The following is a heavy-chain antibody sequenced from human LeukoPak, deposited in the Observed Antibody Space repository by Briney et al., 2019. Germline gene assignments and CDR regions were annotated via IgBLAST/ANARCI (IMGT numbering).Heavy chain of an antibody. J-gene: IGHJ4*02. V-gene: IGHV3-23*01. D-gene: IGHD3-10*01. CDR3: AKESGYYGSGSSDY. Sequence: GGSLRLSCAASGFTFSSYAMSWVRQAPGKGLEWVSAIGGSGGSTYYADSVKGRFTISRDNSKNTLYLQMNSLRAEDTAVYYCAKESGYYGSGSSDYWGQGTLVTVSS. CDR2: IGGSGGST. CDR1: GFTFSSYA.